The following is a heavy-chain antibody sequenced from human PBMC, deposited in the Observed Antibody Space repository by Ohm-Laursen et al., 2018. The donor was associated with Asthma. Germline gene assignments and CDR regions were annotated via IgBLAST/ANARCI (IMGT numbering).Heavy chain of an antibody. CDR2: IYYSGST. Sequence: SDTLSLTCPVSGGSISSYYWSWIRQPPGKGLEWIGYIYYSGSTNYNPSLKSRVTISVDTSKNQFSLKLSSVTAADTAVYYCARQQLTFDYWGQGTLVTVSS. D-gene: IGHD6-6*01. CDR1: GGSISSYY. CDR3: ARQQLTFDY. V-gene: IGHV4-59*08. J-gene: IGHJ4*02.